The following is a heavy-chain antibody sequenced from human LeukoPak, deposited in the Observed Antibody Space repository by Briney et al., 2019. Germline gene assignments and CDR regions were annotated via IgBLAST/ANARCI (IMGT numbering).Heavy chain of an antibody. CDR3: AKDQAQWLVLYYYYYMDV. D-gene: IGHD6-19*01. J-gene: IGHJ6*03. V-gene: IGHV3-74*01. CDR2: IKSDGST. CDR1: GFTFSSYW. Sequence: GGSLRLSCAASGFTFSSYWMHWVRQTPGKGLVWVSRIKSDGSTIYADSVKGRFTISRDNSKNTLYLQVNSLRAEDTAVYYCAKDQAQWLVLYYYYYMDVWGKGTTVTISS.